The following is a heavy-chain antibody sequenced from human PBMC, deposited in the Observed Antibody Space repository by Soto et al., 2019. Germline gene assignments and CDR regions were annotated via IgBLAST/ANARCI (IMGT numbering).Heavy chain of an antibody. CDR2: IFYSGST. CDR3: ARHATSYRSPSIDF. Sequence: RILQTTGKGLEWIGNIFYSGSTYYNPSLKSRVTISVDTAKNQFSLKLSSVTAADTAVYYCARHATSYRSPSIDFWGKGTLVTVSS. D-gene: IGHD3-16*02. V-gene: IGHV4-39*01. J-gene: IGHJ1*01.